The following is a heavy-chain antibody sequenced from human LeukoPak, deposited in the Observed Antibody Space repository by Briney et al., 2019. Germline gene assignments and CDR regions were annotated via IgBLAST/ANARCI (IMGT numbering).Heavy chain of an antibody. D-gene: IGHD3-3*01. CDR2: IYTSGST. J-gene: IGHJ5*02. CDR1: GGSISSYY. Sequence: PSETLSLTCTVSGGSISSYYWSWIRQPAGKGLEWIGRIYTSGSTNYNPSLKSRVTMSVDTSKNQFSLKLSSVTAADTAVYYCARDAYYDFWSGYLNWFDPWGQGTLVTVSS. V-gene: IGHV4-4*07. CDR3: ARDAYYDFWSGYLNWFDP.